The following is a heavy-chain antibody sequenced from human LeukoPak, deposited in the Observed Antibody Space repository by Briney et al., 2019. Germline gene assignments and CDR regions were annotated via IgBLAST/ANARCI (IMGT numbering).Heavy chain of an antibody. J-gene: IGHJ4*02. V-gene: IGHV4-39*01. CDR3: ARQPPLNTALVGCDY. D-gene: IGHD5-18*01. Sequence: SETLSLTCTVSGGSISRSSYYWSWIRRPPGKGLEWIGSIYYSGTTYYNPSLKSRVTISVDTSKNQFSLKLTSVTAADTAVYYCARQPPLNTALVGCDYWGQGTLVTVSS. CDR2: IYYSGTT. CDR1: GGSISRSSYY.